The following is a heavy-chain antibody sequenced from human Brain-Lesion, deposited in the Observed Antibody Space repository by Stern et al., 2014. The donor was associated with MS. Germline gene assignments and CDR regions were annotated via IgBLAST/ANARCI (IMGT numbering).Heavy chain of an antibody. CDR3: ARHDSVPRPSQLYSARDRGPGYFDY. Sequence: MQLVESGPGLVKPSETLSLTCTVSGGSISSSTYYWAWIRQPPGKGLGWIGNIYYSGFTYYNPSLKSRVPISVDMAKNQFSLKLSSVTAADTAIYYCARHDSVPRPSQLYSARDRGPGYFDYWGQGTLVTVSS. J-gene: IGHJ4*02. V-gene: IGHV4-39*01. D-gene: IGHD1-26*01. CDR1: GGSISSSTYY. CDR2: IYYSGFT.